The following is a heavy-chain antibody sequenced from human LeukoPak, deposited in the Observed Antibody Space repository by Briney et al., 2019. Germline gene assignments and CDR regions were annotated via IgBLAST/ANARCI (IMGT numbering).Heavy chain of an antibody. D-gene: IGHD2-2*01. CDR1: GGSFSGYY. CDR2: INRSGST. V-gene: IGHV4-34*01. J-gene: IGHJ2*01. CDR3: ARGPGAVVPAAIRRGYFDL. Sequence: PSETLSLTCAVYGGSFSGYYWSWIRQPPGKGLEWIGEINRSGSTNYNPSLKSRVTISVDTSKNQFSLKLSSVTAADTAVYYCARGPGAVVPAAIRRGYFDLWAVAPWSLSPQ.